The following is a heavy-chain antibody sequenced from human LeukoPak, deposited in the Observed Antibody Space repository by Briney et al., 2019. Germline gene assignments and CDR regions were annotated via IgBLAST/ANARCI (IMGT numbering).Heavy chain of an antibody. CDR1: GGSISSYY. D-gene: IGHD1-1*01. CDR2: IYTSGST. Sequence: SETLSLTCTVSGGSISSYYWSWIRQPAGKGLEWIGRIYTSGSTNYNPSLKSRVTMSVDTSKNQFSLKLRSVTAADTAVYYRARDKIPGTNWPYYFDYWGQGTLVTVSS. J-gene: IGHJ4*02. CDR3: ARDKIPGTNWPYYFDY. V-gene: IGHV4-4*07.